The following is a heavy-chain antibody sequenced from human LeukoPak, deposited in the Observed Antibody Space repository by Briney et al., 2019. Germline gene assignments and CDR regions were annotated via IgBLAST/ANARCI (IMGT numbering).Heavy chain of an antibody. J-gene: IGHJ4*02. D-gene: IGHD6-19*01. CDR2: INAGNGNT. V-gene: IGHV1-3*01. Sequence: ASVKVSCKASGYTFTSYAMHWVRQAPGQRLEWMGWINAGNGNTKYSQKFQGRVTITRDTSASTAYMELSSLRSEDTAVYYCASGGKYSSGWYELIQLDYWGQGTLVTVSS. CDR3: ASGGKYSSGWYELIQLDY. CDR1: GYTFTSYA.